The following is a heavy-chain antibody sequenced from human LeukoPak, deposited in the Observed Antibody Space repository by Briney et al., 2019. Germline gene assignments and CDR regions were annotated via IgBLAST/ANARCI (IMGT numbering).Heavy chain of an antibody. Sequence: ETLSLTCAVYGGSFSGYYWSWIRQPPGKGLEWVATISGSGVTTYYADSVKGRFTVSGDTSKNTIYLQMHSLTAADTAVYYCAKDRSIGTYYTFDHWGQGTLVTVSS. CDR2: ISGSGVTT. CDR1: GGSFSGYY. CDR3: AKDRSIGTYYTFDH. J-gene: IGHJ4*02. D-gene: IGHD1-26*01. V-gene: IGHV3-23*01.